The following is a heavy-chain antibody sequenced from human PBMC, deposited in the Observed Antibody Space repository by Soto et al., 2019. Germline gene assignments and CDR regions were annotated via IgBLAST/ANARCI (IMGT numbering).Heavy chain of an antibody. V-gene: IGHV4-34*01. Sequence: SETLSLTCAVYGGSFSGYYWSWIRQPPGKGLEWIGEINHSGSTNYNPSLKSRVTISVDTSKNQFSLKLSSVTAADTAVYYCARGPYYDSSGYYSYYYYGMDVWGQGTTVTVSS. CDR3: ARGPYYDSSGYYSYYYYGMDV. CDR2: INHSGST. D-gene: IGHD3-22*01. CDR1: GGSFSGYY. J-gene: IGHJ6*02.